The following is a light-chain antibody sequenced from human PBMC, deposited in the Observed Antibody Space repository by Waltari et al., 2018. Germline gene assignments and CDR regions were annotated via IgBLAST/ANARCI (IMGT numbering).Light chain of an antibody. CDR1: SSHIGAGYD. J-gene: IGLJ3*02. CDR2: GNN. V-gene: IGLV1-40*01. Sequence: QSVLTQPPSVSGAPGPRVAISCTGSSSHIGAGYDVPWYQQLPRTAPKLLIYGNNNRPSGVPDRFFGSTYGTSASLAITGLQAEDEADYYCQSYDTSLSVVFGGGTKLTVL. CDR3: QSYDTSLSVV.